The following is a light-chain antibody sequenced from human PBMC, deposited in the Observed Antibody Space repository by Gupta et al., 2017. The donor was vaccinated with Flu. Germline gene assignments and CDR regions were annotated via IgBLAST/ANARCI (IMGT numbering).Light chain of an antibody. V-gene: IGKV3-11*01. CDR3: QQRKSWPPAFT. CDR1: QSVGTY. Sequence: ELVLTQSPATLSLSPGESATLSCRASQSVGTYLTLYQQKPGQAPRLLIFDASKRAPGIPARFSGTGSGTAFTLTISSLEPEDFAVYYCQQRKSWPPAFTFGPGTKVDI. J-gene: IGKJ3*01. CDR2: DAS.